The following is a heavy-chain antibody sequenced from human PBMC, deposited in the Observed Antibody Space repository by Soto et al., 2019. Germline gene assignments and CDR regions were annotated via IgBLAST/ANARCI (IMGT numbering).Heavy chain of an antibody. CDR2: INSDGSST. V-gene: IGHV3-74*01. Sequence: GGSLRLSCAASGFTFSSYWMHWVRQAPGKGLVWVSRINSDGSSTSYADSVKGRFTISRDNAKNSLYLQMNSLRAEDTAVYYCARDLGGLNWNYVHEAFDIWGQGTMVTVSS. CDR1: GFTFSSYW. J-gene: IGHJ3*02. CDR3: ARDLGGLNWNYVHEAFDI. D-gene: IGHD1-7*01.